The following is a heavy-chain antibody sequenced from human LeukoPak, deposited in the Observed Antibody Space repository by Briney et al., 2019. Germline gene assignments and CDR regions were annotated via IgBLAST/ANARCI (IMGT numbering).Heavy chain of an antibody. CDR3: ASGRQLGR. CDR1: GFSFSTYW. V-gene: IGHV3-7*03. CDR2: IKQDESEK. J-gene: IGHJ4*02. D-gene: IGHD6-13*01. Sequence: SGGSLRLSCAASGFSFSTYWMSWVRQAPGKGLEWVANIKQDESEKYYVDSVKGRFTISRDNTKNSLYLQMNSLRVKDTAVYYCASGRQLGRWGQGTLVTVSS.